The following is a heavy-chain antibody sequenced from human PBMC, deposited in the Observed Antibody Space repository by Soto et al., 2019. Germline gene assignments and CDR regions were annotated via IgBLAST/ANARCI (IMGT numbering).Heavy chain of an antibody. D-gene: IGHD6-19*01. V-gene: IGHV3-33*01. CDR3: ARDPKVGSGWFDY. Sequence: GGSLRLSCAASGFTFSSYGMHWVRQAQGKGLEWVAVIWYDGSNKFYADSVKGRFTISRDNSKNTLYLQMSSLRAEDTAVYYCARDPKVGSGWFDYWGQGTLVTVSS. CDR1: GFTFSSYG. J-gene: IGHJ4*02. CDR2: IWYDGSNK.